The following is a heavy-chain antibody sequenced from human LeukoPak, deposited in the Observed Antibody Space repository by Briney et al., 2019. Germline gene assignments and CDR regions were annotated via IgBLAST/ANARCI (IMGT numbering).Heavy chain of an antibody. D-gene: IGHD1-14*01. J-gene: IGHJ5*02. CDR2: INHSGST. CDR1: GGSFSGYY. CDR3: ARDRNPTTNNWFDP. Sequence: SETLSLTCAVYGGSFSGYYWSWIRQPPGKGLEWIGEINHSGSTNYNPSLKSRVTISVDTSKNQFSLKLSSVTAADTAVYYCARDRNPTTNNWFDPWGQGTLVTVSS. V-gene: IGHV4-34*01.